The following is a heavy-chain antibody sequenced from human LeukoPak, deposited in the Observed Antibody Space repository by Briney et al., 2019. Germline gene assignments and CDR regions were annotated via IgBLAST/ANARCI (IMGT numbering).Heavy chain of an antibody. V-gene: IGHV3-23*01. CDR1: GFTFSSYA. Sequence: GGSLRLSCAASGFTFSSYAMSRVRQAPGKGLEWVSAISDNGGDRKYAGSVKGRFTISRDNSKNTLYLQMNSLRAEDTAIYYCGRDWKLDYWGQGNLVTVSS. D-gene: IGHD1-1*01. CDR2: ISDNGGDR. CDR3: GRDWKLDY. J-gene: IGHJ4*02.